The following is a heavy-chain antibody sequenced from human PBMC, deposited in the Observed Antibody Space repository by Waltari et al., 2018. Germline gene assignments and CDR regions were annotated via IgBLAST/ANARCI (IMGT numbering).Heavy chain of an antibody. CDR2: IIPIFGTA. J-gene: IGHJ4*02. D-gene: IGHD3-22*01. CDR1: GGTFSSYA. V-gene: IGHV1-69*13. CDR3: ARGMYRYYYDSSGYFCYFDY. Sequence: QVQLVQSGAEVKKPGSSVKVSCKASGGTFSSYAISWVRQAPGQGLEWMGGIIPIFGTANYAQKFQGRVTITADESTSTAYMELSSLRSEDTAVYYCARGMYRYYYDSSGYFCYFDYWGQGTLVTVSS.